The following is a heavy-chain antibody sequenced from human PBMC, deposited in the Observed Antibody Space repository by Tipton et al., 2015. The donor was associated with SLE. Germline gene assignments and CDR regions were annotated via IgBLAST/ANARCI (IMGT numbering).Heavy chain of an antibody. CDR3: ARGGLDYYNGLDL. Sequence: TLSLTCTVSNGSIGSHLWSWIRQSPGKGLEWIGYVYYNGGTKYNPSLKSRVTISVDRSRTHFSLKLSSVTAADTAVYYCARGGLDYYNGLDLWGQGTTVTVSS. CDR2: VYYNGGT. CDR1: NGSIGSHL. J-gene: IGHJ6*02. V-gene: IGHV4-59*11. D-gene: IGHD3-10*01.